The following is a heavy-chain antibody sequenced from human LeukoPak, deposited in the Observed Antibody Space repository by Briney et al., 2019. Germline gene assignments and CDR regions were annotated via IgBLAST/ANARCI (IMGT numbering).Heavy chain of an antibody. J-gene: IGHJ4*02. V-gene: IGHV4-39*01. Sequence: SETLSLTCTVSGGSISSSSYYRGWIRQPPGKGLEWIGSIYYSGSTYYNPSLKSRVTISVDTSKNQFSLKLSSVTAADTAVYYCARPDWLVAGGFDYWGQGTLVTVSS. CDR2: IYYSGST. D-gene: IGHD3-9*01. CDR3: ARPDWLVAGGFDY. CDR1: GGSISSSSYY.